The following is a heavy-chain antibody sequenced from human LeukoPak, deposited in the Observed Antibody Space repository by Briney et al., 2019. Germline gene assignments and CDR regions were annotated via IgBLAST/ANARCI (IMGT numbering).Heavy chain of an antibody. CDR2: IYDSGST. D-gene: IGHD3-10*01. Sequence: SETLSLACAVYGGSFSGYYWSWIRQPPGKGLEWIGYIYDSGSTNYNPSLKSRVTISVDTSKNQFSLKLSSVTAADTAVYYCARTRSGSYDYYMDVWGKGATVTVSS. V-gene: IGHV4-59*01. J-gene: IGHJ6*03. CDR3: ARTRSGSYDYYMDV. CDR1: GGSFSGYY.